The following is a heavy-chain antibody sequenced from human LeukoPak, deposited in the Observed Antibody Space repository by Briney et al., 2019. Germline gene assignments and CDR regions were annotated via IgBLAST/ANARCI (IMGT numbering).Heavy chain of an antibody. CDR2: IYISGST. J-gene: IGHJ4*02. D-gene: IGHD5-18*01. CDR3: ARGESGYSYGTPFDY. CDR1: GGSISSYY. V-gene: IGHV4-4*07. Sequence: SETLSLTCTVSGGSISSYYWSWIRQPAGKGLEWIGRIYISGSTNYNPSLKRRVTMLVDTSKNQFSLKLSSVTAADTAVYYCARGESGYSYGTPFDYWGQGTLVTVSS.